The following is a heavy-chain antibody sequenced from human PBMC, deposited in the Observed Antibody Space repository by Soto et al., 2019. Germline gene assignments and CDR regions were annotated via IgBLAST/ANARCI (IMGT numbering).Heavy chain of an antibody. CDR2: ISYDGRNK. J-gene: IGHJ6*02. D-gene: IGHD3-10*01. V-gene: IGHV3-30*18. Sequence: QVQLVESGGGVVQPGRSLRLSCSASGFIFSRYGMHWVRQAPGKGLEGVAVISYDGRNKYYTSPVKGRFTISRDNSKNTLFLQMSSLRTEDTAVYFCAKTDRKLPLWFTIGDVWGQGTTVTVSS. CDR1: GFIFSRYG. CDR3: AKTDRKLPLWFTIGDV.